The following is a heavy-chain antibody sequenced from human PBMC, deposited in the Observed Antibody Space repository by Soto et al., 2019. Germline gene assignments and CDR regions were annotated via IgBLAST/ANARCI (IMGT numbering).Heavy chain of an antibody. Sequence: GGSLRLSCAASGFTFSSYAMSWVRQAPGKGLEWVSAISGSGGSTYYADSVKGRFTISRDNSKNTLYLQMNSLRAEDTAVYYCAKDRFEYSGYASTPAFDIWGQGTMVTVSS. D-gene: IGHD5-12*01. CDR3: AKDRFEYSGYASTPAFDI. CDR1: GFTFSSYA. J-gene: IGHJ3*02. CDR2: ISGSGGST. V-gene: IGHV3-23*01.